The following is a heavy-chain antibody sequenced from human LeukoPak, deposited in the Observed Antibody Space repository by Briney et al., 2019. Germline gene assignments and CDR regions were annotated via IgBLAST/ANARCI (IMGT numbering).Heavy chain of an antibody. Sequence: SETLSLTCTVSGGSISSGGYYWSWIRQHPGKGLEWIGYIYYSGSTYYNPSLKSRVTISVDTSKNQFSLKLSSVTAADTAVYYCARSWVTGTTDYWGQGTLVTVSS. D-gene: IGHD1-1*01. CDR3: ARSWVTGTTDY. CDR2: IYYSGST. CDR1: GGSISSGGYY. J-gene: IGHJ4*02. V-gene: IGHV4-31*03.